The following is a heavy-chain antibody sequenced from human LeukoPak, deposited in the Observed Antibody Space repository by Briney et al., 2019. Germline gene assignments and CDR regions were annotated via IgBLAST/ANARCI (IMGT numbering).Heavy chain of an antibody. J-gene: IGHJ4*02. Sequence: ASVKVSCKASGYTFTSYGISWVRQAPGQGLEWMGWISACNGNTNYTQKLQGRVTMTTDTSTSTAYMELRSLRSDDTAVYYCARGPRQYGSGRAIYYWGQGTLVTVSS. CDR3: ARGPRQYGSGRAIYY. CDR2: ISACNGNT. V-gene: IGHV1-18*01. D-gene: IGHD3-10*01. CDR1: GYTFTSYG.